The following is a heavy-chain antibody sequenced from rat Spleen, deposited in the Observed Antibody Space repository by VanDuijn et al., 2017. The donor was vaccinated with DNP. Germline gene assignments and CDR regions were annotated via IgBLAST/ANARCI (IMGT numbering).Heavy chain of an antibody. CDR1: GFTFSHSD. D-gene: IGHD1-3*01. J-gene: IGHJ2*01. V-gene: IGHV5-20*01. CDR2: ISSSGGST. CDR3: TTLNSGTYDS. Sequence: EVQLVESGGGFVQPGRSMKLSCAASGFTFSHSDMAWVRQSPTEGLEWVASISSSGGSTYYRDSVKGRFTISRDNAKSSLYLHMDSLRSEDTATYYCTTLNSGTYDSWGQGVMVTVSS.